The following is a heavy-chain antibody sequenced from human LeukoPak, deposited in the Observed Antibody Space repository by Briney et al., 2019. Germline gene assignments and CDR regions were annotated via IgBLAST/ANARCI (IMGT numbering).Heavy chain of an antibody. CDR2: ISGSDGST. CDR1: GFTFSSYA. D-gene: IGHD1-26*01. Sequence: PGGSLRLSCAASGFTFSSYAMSWVRQAPGKGLEWVSGISGSDGSTNYADSVKGRFTISRENSKNTLYLQMNSLRAEDTAVYYCAKRGVGASYYMDVWGKGTTVTISS. CDR3: AKRGVGASYYMDV. V-gene: IGHV3-23*01. J-gene: IGHJ6*03.